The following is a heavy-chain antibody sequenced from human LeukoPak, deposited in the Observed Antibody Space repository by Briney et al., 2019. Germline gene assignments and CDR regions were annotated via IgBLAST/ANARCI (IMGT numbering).Heavy chain of an antibody. D-gene: IGHD2-2*02. J-gene: IGHJ6*04. Sequence: ASVKVSCKSSGYTFTSYAMHWVRQAPGQKLEWMGWINAGNGDTKYSQKFQGRVTITRDTSASTAYMELSSLRSEDTAVYYCARCGPGSTNCYNKGNIGMDVWGKGTTVTVSS. CDR3: ARCGPGSTNCYNKGNIGMDV. V-gene: IGHV1-3*01. CDR2: INAGNGDT. CDR1: GYTFTSYA.